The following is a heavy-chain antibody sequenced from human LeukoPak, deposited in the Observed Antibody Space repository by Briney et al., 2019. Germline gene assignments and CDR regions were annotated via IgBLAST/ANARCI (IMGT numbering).Heavy chain of an antibody. CDR2: IYTSGST. CDR1: GGSISSFY. V-gene: IGHV4-4*07. CDR3: ASISLWGNWFDP. Sequence: SETLSLTCTVSGGSISSFYCSWIRQPAGKGLEWIGRIYTSGSTKYNPSLKSRVTMSVDTSKNQFSLKLSSVTAADTAVYYCASISLWGNWFDPWGQGTLVTVSS. J-gene: IGHJ5*02. D-gene: IGHD7-27*01.